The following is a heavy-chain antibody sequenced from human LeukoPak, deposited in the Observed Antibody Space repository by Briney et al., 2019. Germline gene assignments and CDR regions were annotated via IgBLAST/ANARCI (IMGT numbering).Heavy chain of an antibody. CDR1: GGSISSSSYY. Sequence: SETLSLTCTVSGGSISSSSYYWGWIRQPPGKGLEWIGSIYYSGSTYYNPSLKSRVTISVDTSKNQFSLKLSSVTAADTAVCYCARLDSSGWYSDYWGQGTLVTVSS. J-gene: IGHJ4*02. CDR2: IYYSGST. CDR3: ARLDSSGWYSDY. D-gene: IGHD6-19*01. V-gene: IGHV4-39*01.